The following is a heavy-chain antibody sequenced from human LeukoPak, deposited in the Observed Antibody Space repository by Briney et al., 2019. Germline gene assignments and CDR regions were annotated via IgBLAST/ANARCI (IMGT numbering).Heavy chain of an antibody. CDR3: ARDLPYGDYVDY. V-gene: IGHV3-11*01. CDR2: ISSSGSTI. Sequence: GGSLRLSCAASGFTFSDYYMSWIRQAPGKGLEWVSYISSSGSTIYYADSVKGRFTISRDNAKNSLYLQMNSLRAGDTAVYYCARDLPYGDYVDYWGQGTLVTVSS. J-gene: IGHJ4*02. CDR1: GFTFSDYY. D-gene: IGHD4-17*01.